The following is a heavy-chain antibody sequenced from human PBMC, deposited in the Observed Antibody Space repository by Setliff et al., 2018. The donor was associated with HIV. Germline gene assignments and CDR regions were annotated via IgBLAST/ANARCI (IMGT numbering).Heavy chain of an antibody. Sequence: ASVKVSCKASGYTFSNYALNWVRQAPGQGLEWMGWINCNSGNPTYAQGRVTITADGSTSTAYMELTSLRSEDTAVYYCATGRHYYDSSDYPANPFDVWGQGTLVTVSS. CDR1: GYTFSNYA. V-gene: IGHV1-18*01. CDR3: ATGRHYYDSSDYPANPFDV. J-gene: IGHJ3*01. D-gene: IGHD3-22*01. CDR2: INCNSGNP.